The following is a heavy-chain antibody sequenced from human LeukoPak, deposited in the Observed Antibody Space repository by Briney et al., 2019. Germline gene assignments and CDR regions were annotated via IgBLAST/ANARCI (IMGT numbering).Heavy chain of an antibody. Sequence: SETLSLTCTVSGGSSSSYYWSWIRQRPGKGLEWIGYIYYSGSTNYNPSLKSRVTISVDTSKNQFSLKLSSVTAADTAVYYCARDRPCGGDCYPLAFDIWGQGTMVTVSS. CDR2: IYYSGST. CDR3: ARDRPCGGDCYPLAFDI. J-gene: IGHJ3*02. CDR1: GGSSSSYY. D-gene: IGHD2-21*02. V-gene: IGHV4-59*01.